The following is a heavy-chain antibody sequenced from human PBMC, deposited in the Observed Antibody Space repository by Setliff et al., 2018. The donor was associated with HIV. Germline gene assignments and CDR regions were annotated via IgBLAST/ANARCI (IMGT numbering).Heavy chain of an antibody. CDR3: AKGAGFYGDYTFDH. CDR2: IYSTGST. Sequence: SETLSLTCTVSGPSINIHYWSWIRQSPGKAFEWIGYIYSTGSTNYNPSLQSRVTIPMVSSRNQFSLKVTSVTAVDTAVYYCAKGAGFYGDYTFDHWGQGRQVTVSS. CDR1: GPSINIHY. V-gene: IGHV4-59*11. J-gene: IGHJ4*02. D-gene: IGHD4-17*01.